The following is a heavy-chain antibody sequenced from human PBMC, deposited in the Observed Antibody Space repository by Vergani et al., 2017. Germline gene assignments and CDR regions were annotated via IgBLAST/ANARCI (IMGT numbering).Heavy chain of an antibody. CDR3: AKTSGGYSYGYYPYYYGMDV. D-gene: IGHD5-18*01. J-gene: IGHJ6*02. Sequence: EVQLLESGGGLVQPGGSLRLSCAASGFTFSSYAMSWVRQAPGKGLEWVSAISGRGGSTYYADSVKGRFTISRDNSKNTLYLQMNSLRAEDTAVYYCAKTSGGYSYGYYPYYYGMDVWGQGTTVTVSS. CDR1: GFTFSSYA. V-gene: IGHV3-23*01. CDR2: ISGRGGST.